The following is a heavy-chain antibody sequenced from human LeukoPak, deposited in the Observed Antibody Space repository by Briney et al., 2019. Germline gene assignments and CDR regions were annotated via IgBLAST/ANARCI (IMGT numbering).Heavy chain of an antibody. Sequence: PGGSLRLSCAASGFTLSDYGMHWVRQAPGKGPEWVAVIWYDGSNKYCADSVKGRFTISRDNSKNTLYLQMNSLRAEDTAVYYCARDLRKGSYFDYWGQGTLVTVSS. D-gene: IGHD2-15*01. CDR1: GFTLSDYG. J-gene: IGHJ4*02. V-gene: IGHV3-33*01. CDR2: IWYDGSNK. CDR3: ARDLRKGSYFDY.